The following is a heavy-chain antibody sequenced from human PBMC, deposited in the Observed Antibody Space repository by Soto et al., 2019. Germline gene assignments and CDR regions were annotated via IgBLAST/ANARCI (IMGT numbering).Heavy chain of an antibody. CDR3: ARAKVGATIFDY. CDR1: GFTFSSYS. Sequence: EVQLVESGGGLVKPGGSQRLSCAASGFTFSSYSMNWVRQAPGKGLEWVSSISSSSSYIYYADSVKGRFTISRDNAKNSLYLQMNSLRAEDTAVYYCARAKVGATIFDYWGQGTLVTVSS. J-gene: IGHJ4*02. CDR2: ISSSSSYI. D-gene: IGHD1-26*01. V-gene: IGHV3-21*01.